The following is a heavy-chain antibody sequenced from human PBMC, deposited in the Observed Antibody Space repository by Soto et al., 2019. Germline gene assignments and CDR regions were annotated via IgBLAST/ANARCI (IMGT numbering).Heavy chain of an antibody. D-gene: IGHD4-17*01. CDR2: IYYSGST. CDR1: GGSISSGGYY. J-gene: IGHJ2*01. V-gene: IGHV4-31*03. CDR3: AIYRADYGESEAWYFDL. Sequence: QVQLQESGPGLVKPSQTLSLTCTVSGGSISSGGYYWSWIRQHPGKGLEWIGYIYYSGSTYYNPSLKSRVTISVDTSKNQFSLKLSSVTAADTAVYYCAIYRADYGESEAWYFDLWGRGTLVTVSS.